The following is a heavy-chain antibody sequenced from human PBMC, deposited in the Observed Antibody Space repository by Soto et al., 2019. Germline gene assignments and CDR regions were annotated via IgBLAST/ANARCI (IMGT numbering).Heavy chain of an antibody. CDR3: VRDRDCGQLDPLDY. J-gene: IGHJ4*02. CDR2: INPGRGST. V-gene: IGHV1-46*01. CDR1: GYTCSDYY. D-gene: IGHD6-6*01. Sequence: QVQLVQSGAEVKKPGASVKVSCKSSGYTCSDYYIHWVRQAPGEGFEWMGVINPGRGSTTYAQKFQGRVSMTRDTSKSTVYMELSSLRSEETAVYYCVRDRDCGQLDPLDYGGQGPRVTASS.